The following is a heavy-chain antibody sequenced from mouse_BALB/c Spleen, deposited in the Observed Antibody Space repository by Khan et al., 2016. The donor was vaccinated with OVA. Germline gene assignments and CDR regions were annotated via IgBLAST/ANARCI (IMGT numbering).Heavy chain of an antibody. Sequence: QIQLVQSGPELKKPGETVKISCKASGYTFTNYGINWVKQAPGKGLKWMGWINTNTGDPTYAEEFKGRFAFSLEPSASTAYLQLNDLKNEDTATYFCARGNYYGSNSWFAYWGQGTLVTVSA. J-gene: IGHJ3*01. CDR1: GYTFTNYG. CDR2: INTNTGDP. CDR3: ARGNYYGSNSWFAY. D-gene: IGHD1-1*01. V-gene: IGHV9-3*02.